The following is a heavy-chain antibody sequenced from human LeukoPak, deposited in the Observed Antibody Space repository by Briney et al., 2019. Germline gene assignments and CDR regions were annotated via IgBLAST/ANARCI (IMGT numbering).Heavy chain of an antibody. CDR1: GFTFSSYS. V-gene: IGHV3-21*01. Sequence: GGSLRLSCAASGFTFSSYSMNWVRQAPGKGLEWVSSISSSSSYIYYADSVKGRFTISRDNAKNSLYLQMNGLRAEDTAVYYCARGLGGYVDYWGQGTLVTVSS. J-gene: IGHJ4*02. CDR2: ISSSSSYI. D-gene: IGHD2-15*01. CDR3: ARGLGGYVDY.